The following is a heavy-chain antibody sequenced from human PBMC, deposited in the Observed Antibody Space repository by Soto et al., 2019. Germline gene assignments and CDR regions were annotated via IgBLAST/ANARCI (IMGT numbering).Heavy chain of an antibody. CDR3: ARDLLYSSSWTRNYYYGMDV. V-gene: IGHV1-18*01. CDR2: ISAYNGNT. D-gene: IGHD6-13*01. CDR1: GYTFTSYG. J-gene: IGHJ6*02. Sequence: ASVKVSCKASGYTFTSYGISWVRQAPGQGLEWMGWISAYNGNTNYAQKLQGRVTMTTDTSTSTAYMELRSLRSDDTAVYYCARDLLYSSSWTRNYYYGMDVWGQGTTVTV.